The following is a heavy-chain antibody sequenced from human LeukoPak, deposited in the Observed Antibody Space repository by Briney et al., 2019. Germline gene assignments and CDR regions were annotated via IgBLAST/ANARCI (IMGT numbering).Heavy chain of an antibody. D-gene: IGHD4-17*01. CDR1: GYTFTSYG. CDR2: MNPNSGNT. J-gene: IGHJ3*02. V-gene: IGHV1-8*02. Sequence: ASVKVSCKASGYTFTSYGISWVRQATGQGLEWMGWMNPNSGNTGYAQKFQGRVTMTRNTSISTAYMELSSLRSEDTAVYYCARGHDYHAFDIWGQGTMVTVSS. CDR3: ARGHDYHAFDI.